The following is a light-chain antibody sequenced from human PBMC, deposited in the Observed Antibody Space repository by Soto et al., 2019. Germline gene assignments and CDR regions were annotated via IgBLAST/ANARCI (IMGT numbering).Light chain of an antibody. J-gene: IGKJ1*01. Sequence: DIQMTQSPSTLSASVGDRVTITCRASQTIFRWLAWYQQRPGKAPNLLISDASDLQSGVPSRFSGSGSGAEFTLTIGRLQPDDFATYYCQQYNSYLWTFGQGTKVEF. CDR3: QQYNSYLWT. V-gene: IGKV1-5*01. CDR1: QTIFRW. CDR2: DAS.